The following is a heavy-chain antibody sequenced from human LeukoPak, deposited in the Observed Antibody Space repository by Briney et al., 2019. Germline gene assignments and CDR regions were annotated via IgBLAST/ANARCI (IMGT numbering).Heavy chain of an antibody. CDR2: IYTSGST. J-gene: IGHJ6*03. CDR3: ARRGGDFWSGYYMDV. V-gene: IGHV4-4*09. CDR1: GVSISSYY. D-gene: IGHD3-3*01. Sequence: ASETLSLTCTVSGVSISSYYWSWIRQPPGKGLEWIGYIYTSGSTNYNPPLKSRVTISVDTSKNQFSLKLSSVTAADTAVYYCARRGGDFWSGYYMDVWGKGTTVTVSS.